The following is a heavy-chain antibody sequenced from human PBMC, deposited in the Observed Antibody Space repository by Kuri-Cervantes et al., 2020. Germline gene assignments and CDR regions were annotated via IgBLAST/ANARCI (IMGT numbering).Heavy chain of an antibody. D-gene: IGHD6-19*01. CDR2: INPNSGGT. V-gene: IGHV1-2*02. Sequence: ASVKVSCKASGYTFTGYYMHWVRQAPGQGLEWMGWINPNSGGTNYAQKFQGRVTMTRDTSISTAYMELSRLRSDDTAVYYCAGAVAGRLGYYYYGMDVWSQGTTVTVSS. CDR1: GYTFTGYY. CDR3: AGAVAGRLGYYYYGMDV. J-gene: IGHJ6*02.